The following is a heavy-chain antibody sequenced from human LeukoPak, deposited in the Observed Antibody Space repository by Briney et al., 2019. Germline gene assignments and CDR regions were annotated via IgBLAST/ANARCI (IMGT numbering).Heavy chain of an antibody. Sequence: PSETLSLTCTVSGGSISSYYWSWIRRPPGKGLEWIGYIYYSGSTNYNPSLKSRVTISVDTSKNQFSLKLSSVTAADTAVYYCARAAYCGGDCYSAYDYWGQGTLVTVSS. CDR3: ARAAYCGGDCYSAYDY. J-gene: IGHJ4*02. V-gene: IGHV4-59*01. CDR1: GGSISSYY. CDR2: IYYSGST. D-gene: IGHD2-21*02.